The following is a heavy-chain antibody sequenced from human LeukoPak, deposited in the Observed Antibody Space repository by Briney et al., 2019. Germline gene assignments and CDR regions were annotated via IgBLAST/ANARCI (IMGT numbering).Heavy chain of an antibody. CDR1: GFTFRSYN. CDR3: ARGASRADY. V-gene: IGHV3-21*01. J-gene: IGHJ4*02. CDR2: ISSSSSYI. Sequence: GGSLRLSCAASGFTFRSYNMNWVRQAPGKRPEWVSSISSSSSYIYYADSVKGRFTISRDNAKTSLYLQMNSLRAEDTALYYCARGASRADYWGQGTLVTASS.